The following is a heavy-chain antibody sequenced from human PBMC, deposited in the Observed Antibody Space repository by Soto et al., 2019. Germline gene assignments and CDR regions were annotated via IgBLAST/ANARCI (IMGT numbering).Heavy chain of an antibody. Sequence: GGSLRLSCAASGFTFRSFTMNWVRQAPGKGLEWVSSISSSSSYIYYADSVKGRFTISRDNAKNSLYLQMNSLRAEDTAVYYCARVCDSLYYFDYWGQGTLVTVSS. CDR1: GFTFRSFT. V-gene: IGHV3-21*01. CDR2: ISSSSSYI. D-gene: IGHD2-21*02. CDR3: ARVCDSLYYFDY. J-gene: IGHJ4*02.